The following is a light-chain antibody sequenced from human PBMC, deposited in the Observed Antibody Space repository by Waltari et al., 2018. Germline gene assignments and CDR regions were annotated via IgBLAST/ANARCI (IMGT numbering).Light chain of an antibody. V-gene: IGKV3-20*01. CDR2: GAS. CDR3: QQYGGSPLT. CDR1: QRISSSF. Sequence: EIVLTQSPGTLSLSPGERATLSCRASQRISSSFLAWYQQKPGQAPRLLIYGASSRATGIPDRFSGSGSGTDFTLTISRLEPADFAVYYCQQYGGSPLTFGGGTKVEIK. J-gene: IGKJ4*01.